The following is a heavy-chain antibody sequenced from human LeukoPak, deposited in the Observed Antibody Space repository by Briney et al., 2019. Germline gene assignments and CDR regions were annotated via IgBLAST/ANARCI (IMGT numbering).Heavy chain of an antibody. CDR1: GGSFSGYY. D-gene: IGHD3-9*01. Sequence: SETLSLTCAVYGGSFSGYYWSWIRQPPGKGLDWNGEINHSGSTNYNPSLKSRVTISVDTSKNQFSLKLSSATAADTAVYYCARGRYRYYDILTGYYSSYYYYGMDVWGQGTTVTVSS. J-gene: IGHJ6*02. CDR3: ARGRYRYYDILTGYYSSYYYYGMDV. CDR2: INHSGST. V-gene: IGHV4-34*01.